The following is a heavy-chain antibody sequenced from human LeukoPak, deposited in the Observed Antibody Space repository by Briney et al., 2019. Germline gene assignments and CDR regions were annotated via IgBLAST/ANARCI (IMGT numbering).Heavy chain of an antibody. J-gene: IGHJ4*02. V-gene: IGHV1-58*01. CDR2: IVVGSGNT. CDR3: AAAPYDFWSGYKPPQDY. D-gene: IGHD3-3*01. CDR1: GFTFTSSA. Sequence: SVKVSCKASGFTFTSSAVQWVRQARGQRLEWIGWIVVGSGNTNYAQKFQERVTITRDMSTSTAYMELSSLRSEDTAVYYCAAAPYDFWSGYKPPQDYWGQGTLVTVSS.